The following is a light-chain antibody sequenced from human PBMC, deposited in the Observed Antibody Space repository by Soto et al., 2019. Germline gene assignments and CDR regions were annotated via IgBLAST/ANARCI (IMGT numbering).Light chain of an antibody. CDR2: GTS. V-gene: IGKV3-20*01. CDR3: QQYGTSPYT. Sequence: EIVLTQSPGTLSVSPGQRATLSCRASQSVSSTYLAWYQQKPGQAPRLLIYGTSIRATGIPDRFSGSGSGTDFTLTISRLEPEDFAVYSCQQYGTSPYTFGQGNKLEIK. CDR1: QSVSSTY. J-gene: IGKJ2*01.